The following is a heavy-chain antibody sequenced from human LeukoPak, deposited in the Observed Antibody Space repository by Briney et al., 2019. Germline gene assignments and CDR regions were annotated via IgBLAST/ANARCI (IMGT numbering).Heavy chain of an antibody. CDR2: ISAYNGNT. CDR3: ARDRRSSGWYTGFDY. D-gene: IGHD6-19*01. V-gene: IGHV1-18*01. CDR1: GYTFTSYG. J-gene: IGHJ4*02. Sequence: AASVKLSCNASGYTFTSYGISWGRQAPGQGLERVGWISAYNGNTNYAQKLQGRVTMTTDTSTSTAYMELRSLRSDDTAVYYCARDRRSSGWYTGFDYWGQGTLVTVSS.